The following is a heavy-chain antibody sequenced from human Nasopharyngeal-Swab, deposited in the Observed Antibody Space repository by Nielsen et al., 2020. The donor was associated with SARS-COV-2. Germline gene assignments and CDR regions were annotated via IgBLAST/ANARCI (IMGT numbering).Heavy chain of an antibody. V-gene: IGHV1-69*01. D-gene: IGHD3-10*01. CDR2: IIPIFGTA. Sequence: WVRQAPGQGLEWMGGIIPIFGTANYAQKFQGRVTITADESTSTAYMELSSLRSEDTAVYYCARGAPYTMVRGVITFQYYYYYMDVRGKGTTVTVSS. CDR3: ARGAPYTMVRGVITFQYYYYYMDV. J-gene: IGHJ6*03.